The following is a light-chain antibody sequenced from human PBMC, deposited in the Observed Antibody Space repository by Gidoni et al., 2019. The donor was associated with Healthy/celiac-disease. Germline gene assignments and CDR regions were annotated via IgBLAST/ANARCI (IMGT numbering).Light chain of an antibody. CDR3: QQYDNLPIT. CDR2: DAS. Sequence: DIQMTQSPSSLSAYVGDRVTITCQASQDISNYLNWYQQKPGKAPKLLIYDASNLETGVTSRFSGSGSGTDFTFTISSLQPEDIATYYCQQYDNLPITFGQGTRLEIK. J-gene: IGKJ5*01. CDR1: QDISNY. V-gene: IGKV1-33*01.